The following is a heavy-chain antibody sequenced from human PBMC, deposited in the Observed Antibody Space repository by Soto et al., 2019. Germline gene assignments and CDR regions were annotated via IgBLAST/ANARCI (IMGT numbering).Heavy chain of an antibody. J-gene: IGHJ4*02. V-gene: IGHV1-3*01. CDR3: ARSKSYGSTHFDY. CDR2: INAGNGNT. Sequence: EASVKVSCKASGYTFTSYAMHWVRQAPGQRLEWMGWINAGNGNTKYSQKFQGRVTITRDTSASTAYMELSSLRSEDTAVYYCARSKSYGSTHFDYWGQGTLVTVSS. D-gene: IGHD5-18*01. CDR1: GYTFTSYA.